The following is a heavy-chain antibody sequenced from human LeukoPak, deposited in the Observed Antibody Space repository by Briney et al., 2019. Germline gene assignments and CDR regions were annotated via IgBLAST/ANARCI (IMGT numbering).Heavy chain of an antibody. CDR1: VGSFSGYY. Sequence: KPSETLSLTCAVYVGSFSGYYWSWIRQPPGKGLEWIGEINHSGSTNYNSSLKSRVTISVDTSKNQFSLKLSSVTAADTAVYYCASQRNDYYDSSGHDYWGQGTLVTVSS. CDR2: INHSGST. J-gene: IGHJ4*02. D-gene: IGHD3-22*01. V-gene: IGHV4-34*01. CDR3: ASQRNDYYDSSGHDY.